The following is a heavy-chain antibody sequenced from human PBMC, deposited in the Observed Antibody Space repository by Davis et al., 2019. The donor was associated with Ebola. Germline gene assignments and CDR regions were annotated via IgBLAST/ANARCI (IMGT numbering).Heavy chain of an antibody. J-gene: IGHJ6*04. CDR1: VITFRSYA. Sequence: GESLKISCSDSVITFRSYAMTWVRQAPGKGLEWVSAISGSGGTTYYAGSVKGRFTVSRDNSKKTMYLQMNSLRAEDTAVYYCARSGLSFGVVKYHYGMDVWGKGTTVTVSS. D-gene: IGHD3-3*01. CDR2: ISGSGGTT. V-gene: IGHV3-23*01. CDR3: ARSGLSFGVVKYHYGMDV.